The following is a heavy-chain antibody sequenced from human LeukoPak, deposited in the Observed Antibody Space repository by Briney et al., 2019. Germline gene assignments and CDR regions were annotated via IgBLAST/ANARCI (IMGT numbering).Heavy chain of an antibody. Sequence: ASVKVSCKASGYTFTSYGISWVRQAPGQGLEWMGWISAYNGNTNYAQKLQGRVTMTTDTSTSTAYVELRSLRSDDTAVYYCARYSSSWYAFDIWGQGTMVTVSS. CDR2: ISAYNGNT. D-gene: IGHD6-13*01. V-gene: IGHV1-18*01. J-gene: IGHJ3*02. CDR3: ARYSSSWYAFDI. CDR1: GYTFTSYG.